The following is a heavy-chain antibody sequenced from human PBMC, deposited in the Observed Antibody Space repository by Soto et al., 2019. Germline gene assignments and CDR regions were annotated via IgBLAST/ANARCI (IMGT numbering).Heavy chain of an antibody. J-gene: IGHJ6*02. Sequence: TLGHPTQTLTLTCSFSVFSLSTSGMCVSWIRQPPGKALEWLSLIDWDDDKYYSTSLKHRLTISKDTSKNQVVLTMTNMDPVDTATYYCARILGDWNDSIRSYYCYGMDVWGQGTTVTVSS. CDR3: ARILGDWNDSIRSYYCYGMDV. V-gene: IGHV2-70*01. CDR2: IDWDDDK. D-gene: IGHD1-1*01. CDR1: VFSLSTSGMC.